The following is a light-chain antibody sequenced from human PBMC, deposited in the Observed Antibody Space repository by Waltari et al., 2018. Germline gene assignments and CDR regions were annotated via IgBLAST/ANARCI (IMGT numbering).Light chain of an antibody. Sequence: QSGLTQPASVSGSPGQSITISCTGTSSDVGNYNLVSWYQQYPGKAPKLMVYEVTKRTSGVSDRFSGPKSGNTASLTIYGLQSEDEADYYCCSYAGLGIYVFGTGTKVTVL. CDR2: EVT. J-gene: IGLJ1*01. CDR3: CSYAGLGIYV. V-gene: IGLV2-23*02. CDR1: SSDVGNYNL.